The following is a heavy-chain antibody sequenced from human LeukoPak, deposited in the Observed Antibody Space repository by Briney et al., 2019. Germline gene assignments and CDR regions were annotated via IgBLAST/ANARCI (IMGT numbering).Heavy chain of an antibody. CDR2: IYYSGST. D-gene: IGHD2-21*02. V-gene: IGHV4-59*01. J-gene: IGHJ4*02. CDR1: GGSISSYY. Sequence: SETLSLTCTVSGGSISSYYWSWIRQPPGKGLEWIGYIYYSGSTNYTPSLKSRVTISVDTSKNQFSLKLSSVTAEDTAVYYCARETYCGGDCRTFDYWGQGTLVTVSS. CDR3: ARETYCGGDCRTFDY.